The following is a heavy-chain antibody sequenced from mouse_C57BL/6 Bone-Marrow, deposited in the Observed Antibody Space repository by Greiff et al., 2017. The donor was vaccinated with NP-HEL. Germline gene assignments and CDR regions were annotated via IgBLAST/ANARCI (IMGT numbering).Heavy chain of an antibody. CDR1: GFTFSDYY. J-gene: IGHJ3*01. CDR3: ASPSRGDWFAY. CDR2: ISNGGGST. D-gene: IGHD3-1*01. Sequence: DVKLVESGGGLVQPGGSLKLSCAASGFTFSDYYMYWVRQTPEKRLEWVAYISNGGGSTYYPDTVKGRFTISRDNAKNTLYLQMSRLKSEDTAMYYCASPSRGDWFAYWGQGTLVTVSA. V-gene: IGHV5-12*01.